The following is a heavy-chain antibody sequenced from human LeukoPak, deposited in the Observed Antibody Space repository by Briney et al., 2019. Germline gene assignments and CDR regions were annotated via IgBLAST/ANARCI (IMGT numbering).Heavy chain of an antibody. Sequence: GSLRLSCAASGFTFSSYAMSWVRQAPGKGLEWVSAISGSGGSTYYADSVKGRFTISRDNSKNTLYLQMNSLRAEDTAVYYCAKERDPIIVYYDSSGYYGLQGYFDYWGQGTLVTVSS. CDR1: GFTFSSYA. CDR2: ISGSGGST. CDR3: AKERDPIIVYYDSSGYYGLQGYFDY. V-gene: IGHV3-23*01. D-gene: IGHD3-22*01. J-gene: IGHJ4*02.